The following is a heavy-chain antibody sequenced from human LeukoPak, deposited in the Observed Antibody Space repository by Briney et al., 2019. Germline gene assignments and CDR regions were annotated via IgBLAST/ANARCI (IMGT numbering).Heavy chain of an antibody. J-gene: IGHJ4*02. D-gene: IGHD3-3*01. CDR1: GFTVSSNY. V-gene: IGHV3-53*01. CDR3: ASSTSGYHYFDY. Sequence: GGSLRLSCAASGFTVSSNYMTWVRQAPGKGLEWVSLIYSGGKTYYADSVKGRFTISRDNPKNTLHLQMNSLRAEDTAVYYCASSTSGYHYFDYWGQGTLVTVSS. CDR2: IYSGGKT.